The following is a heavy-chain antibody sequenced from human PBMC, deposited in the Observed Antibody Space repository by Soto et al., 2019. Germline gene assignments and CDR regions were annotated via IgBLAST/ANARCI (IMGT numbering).Heavy chain of an antibody. Sequence: ASVKVSCKASGYTFTGYYMHWVRQAPGQGLEWMGWINPNSGGTNYAQEFQGRVTMTRDTSISTAYMELSRLRSDDTAVYYCASAWYSSSSGPYYYYGMDVCGQGTTVTVSS. J-gene: IGHJ6*02. CDR2: INPNSGGT. CDR3: ASAWYSSSSGPYYYYGMDV. CDR1: GYTFTGYY. D-gene: IGHD6-6*01. V-gene: IGHV1-2*02.